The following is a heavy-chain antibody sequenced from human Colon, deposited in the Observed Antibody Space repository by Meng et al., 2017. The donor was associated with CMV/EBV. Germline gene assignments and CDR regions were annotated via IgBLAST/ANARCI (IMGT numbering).Heavy chain of an antibody. Sequence: GESPKISCEAPGFSLNFYAIYWVRQAPGKGLEWVALITYRGGIQYADSVKGRFIISRDDSKSMVSLEMGSLTKDDTAHYYFARAYSGSGCLNYGMDVWGHGTTVTVSS. D-gene: IGHD3-10*01. J-gene: IGHJ6*02. CDR1: GFSLNFYA. CDR3: ARAYSGSGCLNYGMDV. CDR2: ITYRGGIQ. V-gene: IGHV3-30*04.